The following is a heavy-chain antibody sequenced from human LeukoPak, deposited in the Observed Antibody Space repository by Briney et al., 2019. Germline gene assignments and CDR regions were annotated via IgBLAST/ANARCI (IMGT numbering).Heavy chain of an antibody. CDR2: INHSGST. CDR3: ASLSSSVAGTYSFDY. D-gene: IGHD6-19*01. CDR1: GGSFSGYY. Sequence: SETLSLTCAVYGGSFSGYYWSWIRQPPGKGLEWIGEINHSGSTNYNPSLKSRVTISVDTSKNQFSLKLSSVTAADTAVYYCASLSSSVAGTYSFDYWGQGTLVTVSS. V-gene: IGHV4-34*01. J-gene: IGHJ4*02.